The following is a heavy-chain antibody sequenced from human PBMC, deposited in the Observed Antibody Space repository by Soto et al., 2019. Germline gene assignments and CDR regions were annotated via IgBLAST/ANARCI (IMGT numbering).Heavy chain of an antibody. J-gene: IGHJ3*02. V-gene: IGHV1-69*06. Sequence: SVKVSCKASGGTFSSYAISWVRQAPAQGLEWMGGIIPIFSTENYAQKFQGRVTITEDKSTSTAYMELSSLRSETTAVYYCARSSYYYDSSGYQMAFGAFDIWGPGTMVTVSS. CDR3: ARSSYYYDSSGYQMAFGAFDI. D-gene: IGHD3-22*01. CDR1: GGTFSSYA. CDR2: IIPIFSTE.